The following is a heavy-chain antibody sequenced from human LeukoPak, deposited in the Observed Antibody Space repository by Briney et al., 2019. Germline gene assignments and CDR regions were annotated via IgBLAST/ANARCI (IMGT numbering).Heavy chain of an antibody. V-gene: IGHV4-59*02. CDR1: GGSVNGYY. D-gene: IGHD2-2*01. CDR2: IHYSGST. J-gene: IGHJ6*03. CDR3: ARVEYQLPPDYYYYMDV. Sequence: PSETLSLTCTVPGGSVNGYYWTWIRQPPGKGLEWIGYIHYSGSTNYNPSLESRVTILLDRPKNKFSLKLSSVTAADTAVYYCARVEYQLPPDYYYYMDVWGKGTTVTVSS.